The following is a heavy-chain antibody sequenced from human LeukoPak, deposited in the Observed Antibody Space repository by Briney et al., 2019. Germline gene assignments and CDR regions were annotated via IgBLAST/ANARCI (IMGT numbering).Heavy chain of an antibody. CDR3: ARGLQSGTQRGYFDY. Sequence: PSETLSLTCAVSGGSISSSNWWSWVRQAPGKGLEWVSAISGSGGSTYYADSVKGRFTISRDNSKNTLYLQMNSLRAEDTAVYYCARGLQSGTQRGYFDYWGQGTLVTVSS. D-gene: IGHD3-10*01. CDR1: GGSISSSN. V-gene: IGHV3-23*01. J-gene: IGHJ4*02. CDR2: ISGSGGST.